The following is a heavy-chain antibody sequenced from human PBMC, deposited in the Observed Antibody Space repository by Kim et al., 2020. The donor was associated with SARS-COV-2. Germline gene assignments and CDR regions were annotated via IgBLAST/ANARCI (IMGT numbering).Heavy chain of an antibody. CDR3: AGSLVIMEREENWFDS. CDR2: ITGRAKNFAT. Sequence: GGSLRLSCEASGLTFSGSAMHWVRQASGRGLEWVGRITGRAKNFATEYAASVKGRFSISRDDSKNMVYLQMNNLKIEDTAVYYCAGSLVIMEREENWFDS. D-gene: IGHD3-9*01. V-gene: IGHV3-73*01. J-gene: IGHJ5*01. CDR1: GLTFSGSA.